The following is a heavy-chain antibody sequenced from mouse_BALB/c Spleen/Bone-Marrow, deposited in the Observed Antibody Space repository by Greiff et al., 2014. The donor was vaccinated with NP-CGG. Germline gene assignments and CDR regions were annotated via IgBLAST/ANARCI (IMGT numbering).Heavy chain of an antibody. CDR3: TRSRAYFRDWFAY. V-gene: IGHV1-39*01. Sequence: VQLKESGPELEKPGASVKISCKASGHSSTGYNMNWVKQSHGKSLEWIGNIDPYYGTTTFNQKFKDKATLTVDKSSSTAYMQLKSLTSEDSAVYYCTRSRAYFRDWFAYWGQGTLVTVSA. CDR2: IDPYYGTT. D-gene: IGHD2-14*01. J-gene: IGHJ3*01. CDR1: GHSSTGYN.